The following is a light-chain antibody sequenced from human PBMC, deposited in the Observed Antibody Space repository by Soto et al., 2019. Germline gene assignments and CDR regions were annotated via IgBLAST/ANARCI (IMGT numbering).Light chain of an antibody. J-gene: IGLJ1*01. CDR1: SSDVGGYNY. CDR2: EVS. Sequence: QSVLTQPPSASGSPGQSVTISCTGTSSDVGGYNYVSWYQQHPGKAPKLMIYEVSERPSGVPDRFSGSKSSNTASLTVSGLQAEDEADYYCSSYAASNNFVFGTGPKVTVL. CDR3: SSYAASNNFV. V-gene: IGLV2-8*01.